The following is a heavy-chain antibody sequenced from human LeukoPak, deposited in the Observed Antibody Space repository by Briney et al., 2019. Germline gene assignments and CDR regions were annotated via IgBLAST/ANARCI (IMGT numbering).Heavy chain of an antibody. CDR2: ISGSGGST. D-gene: IGHD3-22*01. CDR3: AKRGYYYDSSGYYYFDY. Sequence: GGSLRLSCAASGFTFSSYAMSWVRQAPGKGLEWVSAISGSGGSTYSADSVKGRFTVSRDNSKNTLYLQMNSLRAEDTAVYYCAKRGYYYDSSGYYYFDYWGQGTLVTVSS. CDR1: GFTFSSYA. J-gene: IGHJ4*02. V-gene: IGHV3-23*01.